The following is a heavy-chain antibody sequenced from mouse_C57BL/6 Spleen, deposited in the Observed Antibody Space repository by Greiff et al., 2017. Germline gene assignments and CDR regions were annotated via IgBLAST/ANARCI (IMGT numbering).Heavy chain of an antibody. CDR2: ISGGGGNT. CDR3: ARWLLLYYAMDY. CDR1: GFTFSSYT. Sequence: EVQVVESGGGLVKPGGSLKLSCAASGFTFSSYTMSWVRQTPEKRLEWVATISGGGGNTYYPDSVKGRFTIARDNAKNTLYLQMSSLRSEDTALYYCARWLLLYYAMDYWGQGTSVTVSS. D-gene: IGHD2-3*01. J-gene: IGHJ4*01. V-gene: IGHV5-9*01.